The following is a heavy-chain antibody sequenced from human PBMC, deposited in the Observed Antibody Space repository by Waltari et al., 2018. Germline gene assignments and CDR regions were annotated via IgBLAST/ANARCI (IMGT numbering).Heavy chain of an antibody. CDR1: GFTFDSYG. J-gene: IGHJ5*02. D-gene: IGHD6-6*01. CDR3: ARDMHSSSSALGWLDP. V-gene: IGHV3-33*01. Sequence: QVQLVESGGGVVQSGRALRLSCVASGFTFDSYGMHWVRQAPGKAWGWVALIWFDGSAKYYADSVKGRFTVSRDNSKNTFYLQLNSLRAEDTAVYYCARDMHSSSSALGWLDPWGQGTRVTVSS. CDR2: IWFDGSAK.